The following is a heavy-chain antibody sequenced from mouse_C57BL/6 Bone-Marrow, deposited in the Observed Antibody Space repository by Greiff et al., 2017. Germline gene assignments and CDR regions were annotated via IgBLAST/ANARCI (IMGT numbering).Heavy chain of an antibody. CDR1: GYTFTDYE. J-gene: IGHJ4*01. CDR3: TRSPYYYGSIYYARDY. D-gene: IGHD1-1*01. CDR2: IDPETGGT. V-gene: IGHV1-15*01. Sequence: QVQLQQSGAELVRPGASVTLSCKASGYTFTDYEMHWVKQTPVHGLEWIGAIDPETGGTAYNQKFKGKAILTADKSSSTAYMELRSLTSEDSAVYYCTRSPYYYGSIYYARDYWGQGTSVTVSS.